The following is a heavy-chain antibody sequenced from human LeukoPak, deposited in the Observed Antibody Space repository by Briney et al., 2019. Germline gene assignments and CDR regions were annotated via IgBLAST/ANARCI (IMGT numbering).Heavy chain of an antibody. CDR3: ARKKTGATNGLDV. CDR1: GGSISSGVYY. V-gene: IGHV4-39*01. J-gene: IGHJ6*02. Sequence: PSQTLSLTCTVSGGSISSGVYYWGWIRQPPGEGPEWIGSIDYSGRTHYNPSLKSRVSISVDTSKNQFSLKLSSVTAADTAVYYCARKKTGATNGLDVWGQGTTVTVSS. D-gene: IGHD1-1*01. CDR2: IDYSGRT.